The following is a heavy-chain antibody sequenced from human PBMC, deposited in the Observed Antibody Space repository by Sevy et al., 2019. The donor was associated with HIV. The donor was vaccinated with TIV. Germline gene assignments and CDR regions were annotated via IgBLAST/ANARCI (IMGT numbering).Heavy chain of an antibody. CDR1: GFTFSNAW. V-gene: IGHV3-15*01. J-gene: IGHJ6*02. CDR2: IKSKTDGGTT. CDR3: TTAIAVAGYYYYYGMDV. Sequence: GGSLRLSCAASGFTFSNAWMSWVRQAPGKGLEWVGRIKSKTDGGTTDYAAPVKGRFTISREVSKNTLYLQMNSLKTEDTAVYYCTTAIAVAGYYYYYGMDVWGQGTTVTVSS. D-gene: IGHD6-19*01.